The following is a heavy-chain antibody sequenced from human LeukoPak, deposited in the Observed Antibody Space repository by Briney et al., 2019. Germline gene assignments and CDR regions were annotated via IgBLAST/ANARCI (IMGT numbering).Heavy chain of an antibody. V-gene: IGHV4-39*01. CDR1: GDSINSNNYY. D-gene: IGHD3-10*01. Sequence: SETLSLTCTVSGDSINSNNYYWGWVRQPPVKEPEWIGSISFTGTTYYNPSLKSRGTLSVDTSKNHFSLKLSSVTAADTAVYYCARHTYGSGTYYNAWGQGTLVTVSS. CDR2: ISFTGTT. J-gene: IGHJ5*02. CDR3: ARHTYGSGTYYNA.